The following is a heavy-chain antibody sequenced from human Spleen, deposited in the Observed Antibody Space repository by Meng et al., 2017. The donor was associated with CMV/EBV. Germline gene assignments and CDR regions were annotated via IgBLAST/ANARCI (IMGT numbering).Heavy chain of an antibody. CDR3: ARTSMAVPGSFDQ. J-gene: IGHJ4*02. V-gene: IGHV1-2*02. Sequence: CTASGYTFTGYYIHWVRQAPGQGLEWMGWINPNSGGTNYAQNFQGRVTMTRDTSISTAYMELSRLRPDDTAVYFCARTSMAVPGSFDQWGQGTLVTVSS. CDR1: GYTFTGYY. D-gene: IGHD6-19*01. CDR2: INPNSGGT.